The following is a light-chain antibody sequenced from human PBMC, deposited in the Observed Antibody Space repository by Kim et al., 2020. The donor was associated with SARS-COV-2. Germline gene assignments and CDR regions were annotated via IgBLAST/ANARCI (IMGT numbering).Light chain of an antibody. J-gene: IGKJ4*01. CDR2: GAS. V-gene: IGKV3-15*01. CDR1: QSVRGN. Sequence: EIKMTQSPATLSVSPGERATLSCRASQSVRGNLAWYQQKLGQAPRLLIYGASTRATGIPGRFSGSGSGTEFTLTIDSLQSEDSALYYCQHYNNLPLAFGGGTKLEIK. CDR3: QHYNNLPLA.